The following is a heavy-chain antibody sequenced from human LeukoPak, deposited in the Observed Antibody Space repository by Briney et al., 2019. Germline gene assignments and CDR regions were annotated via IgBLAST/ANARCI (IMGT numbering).Heavy chain of an antibody. J-gene: IGHJ4*02. CDR2: ISSSGSYI. V-gene: IGHV3-21*01. CDR3: ARGGSNYQIDSGLDY. CDR1: GFTFSTYS. D-gene: IGHD4-11*01. Sequence: GGSLRLSCTASGFTFSTYSINWVRQAPGKGLEWVSSISSSGSYIYYADSVKGRFTISRDNAKNSLYLQMNSLRAEDTAVYYCARGGSNYQIDSGLDYWGQGILVTVSS.